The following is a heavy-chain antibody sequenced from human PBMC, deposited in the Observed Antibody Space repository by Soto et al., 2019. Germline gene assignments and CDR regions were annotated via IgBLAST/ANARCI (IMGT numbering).Heavy chain of an antibody. CDR1: GDTFSFYS. Sequence: QVQLVQSGAEVKRPGSSVKVSCKASGDTFSFYSINWVRQAPGLGLEWMGRVNPILSMSNYAQRFQGRLTMTAEKSTSTAYMELSGLRSEDTAMYYCATSYGSGYRAFDYWGQGALVTVSS. V-gene: IGHV1-69*04. J-gene: IGHJ4*02. CDR3: ATSYGSGYRAFDY. D-gene: IGHD3-10*01. CDR2: VNPILSMS.